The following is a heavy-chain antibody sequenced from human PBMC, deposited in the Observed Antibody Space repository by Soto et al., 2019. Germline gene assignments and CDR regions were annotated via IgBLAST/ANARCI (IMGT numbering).Heavy chain of an antibody. V-gene: IGHV3-21*01. CDR3: ARGRYDILTGYYPPDYYGMDV. CDR1: GFTFSSYS. D-gene: IGHD3-9*01. Sequence: GGSLRLSCAASGFTFSSYSMNWVRQAPGKGLEWVSSISSSSSYIYYADSVKGRFTISRDNAKNSLYLQMNSLRAEDTAVYYCARGRYDILTGYYPPDYYGMDVWGQGTTVTVSS. J-gene: IGHJ6*02. CDR2: ISSSSSYI.